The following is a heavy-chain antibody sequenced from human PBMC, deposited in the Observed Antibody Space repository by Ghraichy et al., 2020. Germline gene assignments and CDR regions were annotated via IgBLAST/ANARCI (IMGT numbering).Heavy chain of an antibody. V-gene: IGHV4-39*01. CDR3: ARRAVTNFDY. D-gene: IGHD4-11*01. CDR1: GGSISSSSYY. J-gene: IGHJ4*02. Sequence: SETLSLTCTVSGGSISSSSYYWDWIRQPPGKGLEWIGSIYYSGITYYSPSLKSRVTIFVDTSKNQFSLRLSSVTAADTAVYYCARRAVTNFDYWGQGTLVTVSS. CDR2: IYYSGIT.